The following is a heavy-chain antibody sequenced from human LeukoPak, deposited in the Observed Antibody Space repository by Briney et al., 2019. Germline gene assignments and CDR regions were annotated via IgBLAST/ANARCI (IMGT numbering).Heavy chain of an antibody. CDR3: ARHGPHYYDSSGQPFFDY. D-gene: IGHD3-22*01. CDR1: GFTFTNYA. Sequence: PGGSLRLSCAASGFTFTNYALHWVRQAPGKGLEWVAVISYDGTNKYYADSVKGRFTISRDNAKNSLYLQMNSLRAEDTAVYYCARHGPHYYDSSGQPFFDYWGQGTLVTVSS. CDR2: ISYDGTNK. J-gene: IGHJ4*02. V-gene: IGHV3-30-3*01.